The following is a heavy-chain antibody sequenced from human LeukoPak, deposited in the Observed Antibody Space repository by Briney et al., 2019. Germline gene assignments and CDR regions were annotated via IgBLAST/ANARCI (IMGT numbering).Heavy chain of an antibody. CDR1: GYTFTSSG. CDR2: ISAYNGHT. Sequence: ASVKVSCKASGYTFTSSGISWVRQAPGQGLEWMGWISAYNGHTNYAQRLQGRVTMTTDTSTSTAYMELRSLRSDDTAVYYCARGYDDYPFDYWGQGTQVIVSP. V-gene: IGHV1-18*01. D-gene: IGHD4-17*01. J-gene: IGHJ4*02. CDR3: ARGYDDYPFDY.